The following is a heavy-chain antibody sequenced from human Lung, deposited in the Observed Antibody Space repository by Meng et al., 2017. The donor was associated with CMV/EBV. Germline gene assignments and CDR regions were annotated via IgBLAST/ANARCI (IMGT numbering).Heavy chain of an antibody. V-gene: IGHV3-74*03. J-gene: IGHJ4*02. Sequence: QLVESGGGLVLPGGSLGRSCAVLGFTFRRYWMHWVRQAPGKGLEWVSRIDSDGRDITYADSVRGRFTISRDDAKNTLYLQMNSLRVEDTAVYYCARGVAESLGWEMGYWGQGTLVTVSS. D-gene: IGHD1-26*01. CDR1: GFTFRRYW. CDR3: ARGVAESLGWEMGY. CDR2: IDSDGRDI.